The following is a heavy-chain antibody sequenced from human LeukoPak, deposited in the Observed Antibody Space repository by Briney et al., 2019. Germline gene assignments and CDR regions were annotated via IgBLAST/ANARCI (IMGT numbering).Heavy chain of an antibody. Sequence: GGSLRLSCAASGFTFSDYSMHWVRQAPGKGLEWVSALSGRSSYIYYADSMKGRFTISRDNAKNSLYLQMNSLRAEDTAVYYCARDPLTPYDYYMDVWCKGTTVTVSS. CDR3: ARDPLTPYDYYMDV. J-gene: IGHJ6*03. D-gene: IGHD3-9*01. V-gene: IGHV3-21*01. CDR1: GFTFSDYS. CDR2: LSGRSSYI.